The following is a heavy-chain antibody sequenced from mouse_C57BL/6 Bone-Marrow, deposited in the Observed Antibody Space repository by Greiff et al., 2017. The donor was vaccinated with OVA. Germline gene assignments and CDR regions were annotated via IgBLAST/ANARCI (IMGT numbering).Heavy chain of an antibody. CDR1: GFTFSDYG. CDR2: ISSGSSTI. Sequence: EVQGVESGGGLVKPGGSLKLSCAASGFTFSDYGMHWVRQAPETGLEWVAYISSGSSTIYYADTVKGRFTISRDNAKNTLFLQMTSLRSEDTAMYYCARGNYGGGAMDYWGQGTSVTVSS. V-gene: IGHV5-17*01. CDR3: ARGNYGGGAMDY. D-gene: IGHD2-1*01. J-gene: IGHJ4*01.